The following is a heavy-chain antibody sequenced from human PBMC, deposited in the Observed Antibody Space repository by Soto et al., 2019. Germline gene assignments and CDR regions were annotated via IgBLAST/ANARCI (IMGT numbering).Heavy chain of an antibody. CDR2: ISNSGANT. D-gene: IGHD6-13*01. J-gene: IGHJ6*03. V-gene: IGHV3-23*01. Sequence: EVQLLENGGGLVQPGGSLRLSCAASGFTFSASVMSWVRQAPGKGLEWVSSISNSGANTYYADTVKGRFTISRDNSNNTLSLQMDSLRAEDTARNSCARAGSTFPHYYYFMDLWGKGTTVTVSS. CDR1: GFTFSASV. CDR3: ARAGSTFPHYYYFMDL.